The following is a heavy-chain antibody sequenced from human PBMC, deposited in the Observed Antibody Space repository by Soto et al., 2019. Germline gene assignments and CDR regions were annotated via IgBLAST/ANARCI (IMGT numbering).Heavy chain of an antibody. CDR2: IRSKANSYAT. CDR3: TRTMTTAAFDI. J-gene: IGHJ3*02. Sequence: EVQLVESGGGLVQPGGSLKLSCAASGFTFSGSAMHWVRQASGKGLEWVGRIRSKANSYATAYAASVKGRFTIYRDDSKNTAYLQMNSLKTEDTAFYYCTRTMTTAAFDIWGQGTMVTVSS. D-gene: IGHD4-17*01. V-gene: IGHV3-73*02. CDR1: GFTFSGSA.